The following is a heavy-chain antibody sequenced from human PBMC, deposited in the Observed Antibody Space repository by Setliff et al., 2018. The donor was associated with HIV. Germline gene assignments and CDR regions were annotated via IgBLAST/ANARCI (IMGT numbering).Heavy chain of an antibody. CDR1: GFSFSRYT. V-gene: IGHV3-21*01. J-gene: IGHJ4*02. D-gene: IGHD3-22*01. CDR3: ARGDSFVYSYVYPDY. CDR2: ITSNLNYI. Sequence: GGSLRLSCVASGFSFSRYTMMWVRQAPGKGLEWVSSITSNLNYIYADSVKGRFTISRDNTKNSLYLQMNSLRAEDTAVYYCARGDSFVYSYVYPDYWGPGTLVTVSS.